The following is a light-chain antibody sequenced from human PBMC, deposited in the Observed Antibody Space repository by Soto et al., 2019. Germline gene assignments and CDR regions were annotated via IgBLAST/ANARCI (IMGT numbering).Light chain of an antibody. V-gene: IGLV2-14*01. CDR3: SSYTSSSTVV. CDR1: SSDVGGYNY. J-gene: IGLJ2*01. CDR2: EVS. Sequence: QSALTQPASVSGSPGQSITLSCTGTSSDVGGYNYVSWYQQHPGKAPKLMIYEVSNRPSGVSNRFSGSKSGNTASLNISGLQAEDEADYYYSSYTSSSTVVFGGGTKLTVL.